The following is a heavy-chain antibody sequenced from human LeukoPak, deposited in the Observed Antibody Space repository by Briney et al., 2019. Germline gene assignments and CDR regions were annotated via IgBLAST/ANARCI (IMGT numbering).Heavy chain of an antibody. V-gene: IGHV3-9*01. CDR1: GFTLRNYA. D-gene: IGHD6-13*01. CDR2: ISWNSGSI. J-gene: IGHJ6*02. CDR3: VREARSRNGMDV. Sequence: GGSLRLSCAASGFTLRNYAMHWVRQAPGKGLEWVSGISWNSGSIGYADSVKGRFTISRDNAKNSLYLQMNSLRAEDTAVYYCVREARSRNGMDVWGQGTTVTVSS.